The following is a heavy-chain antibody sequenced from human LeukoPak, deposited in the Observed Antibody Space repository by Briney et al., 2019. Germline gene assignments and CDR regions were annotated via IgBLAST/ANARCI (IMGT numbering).Heavy chain of an antibody. CDR3: ARVARRLLTSGSYSY. Sequence: ASVKVSCKASGYTFTGYYMHWVRQAPGQGLGWLGLINPNSGGTNYEQKFQGRVTMTRDTSISTAYMELSRLRSDDTAVYYCARVARRLLTSGSYSYWGQGTLVTVSS. V-gene: IGHV1-2*02. J-gene: IGHJ4*02. CDR2: INPNSGGT. CDR1: GYTFTGYY. D-gene: IGHD1-26*01.